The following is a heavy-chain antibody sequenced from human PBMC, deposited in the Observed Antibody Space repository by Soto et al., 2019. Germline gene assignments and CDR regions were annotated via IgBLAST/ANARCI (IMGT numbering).Heavy chain of an antibody. J-gene: IGHJ2*01. CDR1: GFTVSSNY. Sequence: PGGSLRLSCAASGFTVSSNYMSWVRQAPGKGLEWVSVIYSGGSTYYADSVKGRFTISRDNSKNTLYLQMNSLRAEDTAVYYCARGVATVAGRYFDLWGRGTLVTSPQ. CDR3: ARGVATVAGRYFDL. CDR2: IYSGGST. D-gene: IGHD6-19*01. V-gene: IGHV3-53*01.